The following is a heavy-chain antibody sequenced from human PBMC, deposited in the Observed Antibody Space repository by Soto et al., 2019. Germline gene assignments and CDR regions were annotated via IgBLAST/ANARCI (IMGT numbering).Heavy chain of an antibody. CDR2: ISYDGSNK. J-gene: IGHJ5*02. V-gene: IGHV3-30*18. D-gene: IGHD3-10*01. CDR1: GFTFSSYG. CDR3: AKDSGTYYYGSGRGFDP. Sequence: VQLVESGGGLVQPGRSLRLSCAASGFTFSSYGMHWVRQAPGKGLEWVAVISYDGSNKYYADSVKGRFTISRDNSKNTLYLQMNSLRAEDTAVYYCAKDSGTYYYGSGRGFDPWGQGTLVTVSS.